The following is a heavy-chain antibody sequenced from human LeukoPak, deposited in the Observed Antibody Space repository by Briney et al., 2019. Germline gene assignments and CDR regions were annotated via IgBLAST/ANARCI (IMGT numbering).Heavy chain of an antibody. V-gene: IGHV4-39*01. J-gene: IGHJ4*02. CDR3: ARRSGSSWYFDY. Sequence: SETLSLTCTVSGASISSSSYYWGWIRQPPGKGLEWIGSIHDSGNTNHNPSPKSRVTISVDTPKNQFSLKLSSVTAADTAVYYCARRSGSSWYFDYWGQGTLVTVSS. CDR1: GASISSSSYY. D-gene: IGHD6-13*01. CDR2: IHDSGNT.